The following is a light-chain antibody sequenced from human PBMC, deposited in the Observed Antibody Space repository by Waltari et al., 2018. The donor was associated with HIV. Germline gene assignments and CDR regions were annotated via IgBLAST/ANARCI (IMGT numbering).Light chain of an antibody. V-gene: IGLV2-14*01. CDR1: TSDIGGYNF. J-gene: IGLJ2*01. CDR2: EVS. Sequence: QSALAQPASVSGSPGQSLTMSCPGTTSDIGGYNFVSWYQQHPGKVPKVLIYEVSNRPSGVSTRFSGSKSGNTASLTISGLQTEDEADYYCSSYSTAANVVFGGGTKLTVL. CDR3: SSYSTAANVV.